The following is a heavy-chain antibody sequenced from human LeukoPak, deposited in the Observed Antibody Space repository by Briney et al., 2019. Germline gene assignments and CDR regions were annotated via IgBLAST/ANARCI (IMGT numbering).Heavy chain of an antibody. J-gene: IGHJ4*02. CDR3: ARIPGIAADPYFDY. V-gene: IGHV2-70*11. CDR1: GFSLSPSGMC. Sequence: SGPALVKPTETITLTCTFSGFSLSPSGMCVSWIRQPPGKALEWLARIDWDDDKYYSTSLKTRLTISKDTSKTQVVLTMTNMDPVDTATYYCARIPGIAADPYFDYWGQGTLVTVSS. CDR2: IDWDDDK. D-gene: IGHD6-13*01.